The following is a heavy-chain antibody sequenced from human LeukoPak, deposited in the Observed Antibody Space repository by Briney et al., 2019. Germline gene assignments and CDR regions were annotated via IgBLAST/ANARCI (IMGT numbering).Heavy chain of an antibody. Sequence: GESLNISCKGSGFPFTSYWIGWVRQMPGKGLEWMGIIYPGDFETRYNPSFQGQATISADKSVTTAYLHRSSLKASDTAMYYWARLSSSSLGWFDPWGQGTLVTVSS. CDR1: GFPFTSYW. D-gene: IGHD6-13*01. J-gene: IGHJ5*02. V-gene: IGHV5-51*01. CDR2: IYPGDFET. CDR3: ARLSSSSLGWFDP.